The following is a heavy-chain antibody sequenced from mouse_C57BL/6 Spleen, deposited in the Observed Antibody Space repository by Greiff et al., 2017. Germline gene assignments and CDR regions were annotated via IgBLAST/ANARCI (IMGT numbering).Heavy chain of an antibody. CDR3: ARLYTTVISYCYFDV. V-gene: IGHV5-6*01. D-gene: IGHD1-1*01. Sequence: EVKLVESGGDLVKPGGSLQLSCAASGFTFSSYGMSWVRQTPDKRLEWVATISSGGSYTYYPDSVKGRFTVTRDNAKNTLYMKMSSLKSEDTAMYYCARLYTTVISYCYFDVWGTGTTGTVSS. CDR1: GFTFSSYG. CDR2: ISSGGSYT. J-gene: IGHJ1*03.